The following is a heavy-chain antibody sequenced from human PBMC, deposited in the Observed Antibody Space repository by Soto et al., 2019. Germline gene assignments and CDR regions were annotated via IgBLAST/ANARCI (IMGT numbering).Heavy chain of an antibody. J-gene: IGHJ4*02. D-gene: IGHD2-15*01. CDR1: GFTLGTYV. CDR3: AKDRKGSYCSGGTCYSFDY. CDR2: ISGSGGST. Sequence: EVQLLESGGGLVQPGGSLRLSCAASGFTLGTYVMTWVRQAPGKGLEWGSAISGSGGSTNYADPVKGRFTISRDNTKNTLYLPINSLRVEDTAVYYCAKDRKGSYCSGGTCYSFDYWGQGTLVTVPS. V-gene: IGHV3-23*01.